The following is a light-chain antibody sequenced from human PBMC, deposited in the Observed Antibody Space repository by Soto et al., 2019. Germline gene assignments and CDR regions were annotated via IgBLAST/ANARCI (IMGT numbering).Light chain of an antibody. V-gene: IGKV3-15*01. CDR1: QSVSDN. Sequence: EIVMTQSPATLSASPGERVTLSCRASQSVSDNLAWYQQKPGQAPRLLICGASTRDTTIPARFSGSGSGTEFTLTISSLQSEDFAVYYCQQSNNWPYTFGQGTKLDIK. J-gene: IGKJ2*01. CDR3: QQSNNWPYT. CDR2: GAS.